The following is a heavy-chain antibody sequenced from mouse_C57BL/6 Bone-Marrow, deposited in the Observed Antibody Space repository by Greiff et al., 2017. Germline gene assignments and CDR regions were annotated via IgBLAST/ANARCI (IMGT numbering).Heavy chain of an antibody. J-gene: IGHJ3*01. V-gene: IGHV5-12*01. Sequence: VQLQQSGGGLVQPGGSLKLSCAASGFTFSDYYMYWVRQTPEKRLEWVAYISNGGGSTYYPDTVKGRFTISRDNAKNTLYLQMSRLKSEDTAMYYCARWGIGAWFAYWGQGTLVTVSA. CDR2: ISNGGGST. CDR3: ARWGIGAWFAY. D-gene: IGHD2-14*01. CDR1: GFTFSDYY.